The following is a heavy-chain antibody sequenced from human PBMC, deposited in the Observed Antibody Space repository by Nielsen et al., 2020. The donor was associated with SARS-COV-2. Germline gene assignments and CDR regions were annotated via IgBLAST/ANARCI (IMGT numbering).Heavy chain of an antibody. J-gene: IGHJ5*02. V-gene: IGHV1-46*01. Sequence: WVRQAPGQGLEWLGIINPSGGSTSYAQKFQGRLTMTRDTSTSTVYMELSSLRSEHTAVYYCARDPASYYDFWSGYYAGFDPWGQGTLVTVSS. D-gene: IGHD3-3*01. CDR3: ARDPASYYDFWSGYYAGFDP. CDR2: INPSGGST.